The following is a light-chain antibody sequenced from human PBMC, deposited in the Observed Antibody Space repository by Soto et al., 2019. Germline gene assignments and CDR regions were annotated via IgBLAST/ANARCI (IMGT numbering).Light chain of an antibody. J-gene: IGKJ4*01. V-gene: IGKV2-28*01. CDR3: MQALQTSFT. CDR1: QSLLHSNGYNY. Sequence: DIVMTQSPLFLPVTPGEPASISCRSSQSLLHSNGYNYLDWYLQKPGQSPQLLIYLGSNRASGVPDRFSGSGSGTDFTLKISRVEAEDVGVYYCMQALQTSFTFGGGTKVEIK. CDR2: LGS.